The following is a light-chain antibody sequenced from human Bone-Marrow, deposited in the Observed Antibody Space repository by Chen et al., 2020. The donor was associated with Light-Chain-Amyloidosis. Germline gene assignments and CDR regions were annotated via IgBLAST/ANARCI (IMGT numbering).Light chain of an antibody. CDR3: QSADSSGTYEVI. CDR1: DLPTKY. V-gene: IGLV3-25*03. J-gene: IGLJ2*01. Sequence: SYELTQPPSVSVSPGQPARITCSGDDLPTKYAYWYQQKPGQAPVLVIDRDTERPSGISERFSGSSSGTTATLTISGVHAEDEADYHCQSADSSGTYEVIFGGGTKLTVL. CDR2: RDT.